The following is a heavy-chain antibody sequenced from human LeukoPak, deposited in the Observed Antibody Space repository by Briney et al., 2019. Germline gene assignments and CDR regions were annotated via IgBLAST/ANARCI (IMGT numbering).Heavy chain of an antibody. Sequence: ASVKVSCKASGYTFTSYDINWVRQATGQGLEWMGWMNPNSGNTGYAQKFQGRVAMTRDTSISTAYMELSSLRSEDTAVYYCARFGGTGRARNYYSYYYMDVWGKGTTVTVSS. CDR1: GYTFTSYD. J-gene: IGHJ6*03. CDR2: MNPNSGNT. CDR3: ARFGGTGRARNYYSYYYMDV. D-gene: IGHD1-14*01. V-gene: IGHV1-8*01.